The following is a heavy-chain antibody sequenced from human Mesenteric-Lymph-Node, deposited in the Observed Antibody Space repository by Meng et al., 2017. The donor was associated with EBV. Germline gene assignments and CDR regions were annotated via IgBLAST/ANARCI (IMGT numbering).Heavy chain of an antibody. V-gene: IGHV3-21*06. CDR3: ARHYASTWFEADPTTAKVPIDF. CDR1: GDIGSSYS. CDR2: ISSSSNYI. J-gene: IGHJ4*02. Sequence: EVQLVESGGGLVKPGGSLRVSCAASGDIGSSYSMTWVRQAPGKGLEWVSSISSSSNYIHYADSVKGRFTISRDTAKSSLYLQMNSLRAEDTAVYYCARHYASTWFEADPTTAKVPIDFWGQGILVTVSS. D-gene: IGHD6-13*01.